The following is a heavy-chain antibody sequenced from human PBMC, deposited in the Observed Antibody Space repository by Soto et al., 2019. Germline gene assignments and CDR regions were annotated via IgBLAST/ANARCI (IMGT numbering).Heavy chain of an antibody. V-gene: IGHV4-59*01. J-gene: IGHJ4*02. D-gene: IGHD6-13*01. CDR3: ARYRREAVAGYTLDN. CDR1: GGSISSNY. CDR2: VYNSGST. Sequence: SETLSLTCTVSGGSISSNYWTWIRQPPGKGLEWIGYVYNSGSTNYNPSLKSRVTISEDTSKSQFSLKVNSMTAADTAVYYCARYRREAVAGYTLDNWGQGILVTV.